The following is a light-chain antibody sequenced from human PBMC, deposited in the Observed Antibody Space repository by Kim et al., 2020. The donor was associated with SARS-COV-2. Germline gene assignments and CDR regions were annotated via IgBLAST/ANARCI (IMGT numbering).Light chain of an antibody. CDR2: WAS. CDR3: QQYYNTPLT. Sequence: ATLNCKSGHSVLYSSNDTDDIAWYQQKPGQAPRLLIYWASTRESGVADRISGSGSGTGFTLTISRLQAEDVAVYYCQQYYNTPLTFGGRTKVDIK. V-gene: IGKV4-1*01. CDR1: HSVLYSSNDTDD. J-gene: IGKJ4*01.